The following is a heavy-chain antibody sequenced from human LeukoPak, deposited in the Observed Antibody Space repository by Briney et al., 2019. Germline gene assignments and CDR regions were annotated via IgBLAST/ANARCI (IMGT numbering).Heavy chain of an antibody. CDR1: GGSIGSYY. J-gene: IGHJ3*02. V-gene: IGHV4-59*08. CDR2: IYYSGST. D-gene: IGHD2-2*01. Sequence: PSETLSLTCTVSGGSIGSYYWSWIRQPPGKGLEWIGYIYYSGSTNYNPSLKSRVTISVDTSKNQFSLKLSSVTAADTAVYYCARNIVVVPAAIAFDIWGQGTMVTVSS. CDR3: ARNIVVVPAAIAFDI.